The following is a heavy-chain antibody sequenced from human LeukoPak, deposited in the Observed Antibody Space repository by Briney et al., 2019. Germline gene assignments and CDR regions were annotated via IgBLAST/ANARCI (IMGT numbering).Heavy chain of an antibody. CDR2: ISSSSSTI. CDR1: GFTFSSYE. D-gene: IGHD7-27*01. CDR3: ARDYTGGWNDY. Sequence: GGSLRLSCAASGFTFSSYEMNWVRQAPGKGLEWVSYISSSSSTIYYADSVKGRFTISRDNAKNSLYLQMNSLRAEDTAVYYCARDYTGGWNDYWGQGTLVTVSS. V-gene: IGHV3-48*03. J-gene: IGHJ4*02.